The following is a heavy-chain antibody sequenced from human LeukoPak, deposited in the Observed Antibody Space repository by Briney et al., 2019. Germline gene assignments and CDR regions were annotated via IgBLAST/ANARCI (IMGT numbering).Heavy chain of an antibody. CDR3: ARQIAVAPPDY. V-gene: IGHV4-61*01. D-gene: IGHD6-19*01. J-gene: IGHJ4*02. Sequence: SETLSLTCTVSGGSVSSGSYYWSWIRQPPGKGLEWIGYIYCSGSTNYNPSLKSRVTISVDTSKNQFSLKLSSVTAADTAVYYCARQIAVAPPDYWGQGTLVTVSS. CDR2: IYCSGST. CDR1: GGSVSSGSYY.